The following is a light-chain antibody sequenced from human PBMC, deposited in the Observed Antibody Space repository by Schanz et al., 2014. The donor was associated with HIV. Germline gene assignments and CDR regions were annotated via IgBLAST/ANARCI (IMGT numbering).Light chain of an antibody. Sequence: QSALTQPRSVSGSPGQSVTISCTGTSSDVGGYNYVSWYQQHPGKAPKLMIYDVSKRPSGVPDRFSGSKSGNTASLAISGLQSEDEADYYCAGWDDGLKGWVFGGGTKLTVL. V-gene: IGLV2-11*01. J-gene: IGLJ3*02. CDR2: DVS. CDR3: AGWDDGLKGWV. CDR1: SSDVGGYNY.